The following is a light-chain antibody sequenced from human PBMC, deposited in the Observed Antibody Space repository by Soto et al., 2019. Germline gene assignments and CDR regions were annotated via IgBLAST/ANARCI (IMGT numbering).Light chain of an antibody. V-gene: IGLV2-14*01. CDR2: DVS. J-gene: IGLJ1*01. Sequence: QSVLTQPASVSGSPGQSITISCTGTSSDVGGYNYVSWYQQHPGKAPKLMIYDVSNRPSGVSNHFSGSKSGNTASLTISGLQAEDEADYYCSSYTSSSTLRDNYVFGTGTKVTVL. CDR1: SSDVGGYNY. CDR3: SSYTSSSTLRDNYV.